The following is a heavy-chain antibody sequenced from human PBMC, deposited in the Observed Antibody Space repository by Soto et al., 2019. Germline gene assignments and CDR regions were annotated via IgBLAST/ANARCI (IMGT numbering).Heavy chain of an antibody. CDR2: ISSSSSYT. J-gene: IGHJ4*02. CDR1: GFTFSDYY. Sequence: PGGSLRLSCAASGFTFSDYYMSWIRQAPGKGLEWVSYISSSSSYTNYADSVKGRFTISRDNAKNSLYLQMNSLRAEDTAVYYCARVVLAAAGTPFDYWGQGTLVTVSS. CDR3: ARVVLAAAGTPFDY. D-gene: IGHD6-13*01. V-gene: IGHV3-11*05.